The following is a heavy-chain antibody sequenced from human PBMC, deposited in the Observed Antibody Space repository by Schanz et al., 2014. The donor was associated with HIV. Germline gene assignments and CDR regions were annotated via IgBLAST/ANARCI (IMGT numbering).Heavy chain of an antibody. V-gene: IGHV3-7*01. J-gene: IGHJ4*02. Sequence: DVQLVESGGSLVQPGGSLRLSCAASGFRFRSYWISWVRQAPGKGLEWEANIKEDGIEKYYVDSVKGRFTISRDNAKNSLYMNMYSLRAEDTAVYFCAKSNGGDTAVVQYYFDYWGQGTLVSVSS. CDR1: GFRFRSYW. D-gene: IGHD5-18*01. CDR2: IKEDGIEK. CDR3: AKSNGGDTAVVQYYFDY.